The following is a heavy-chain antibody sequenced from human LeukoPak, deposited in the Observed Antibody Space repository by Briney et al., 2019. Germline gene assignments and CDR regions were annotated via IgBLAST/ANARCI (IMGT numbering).Heavy chain of an antibody. CDR1: GFTFSSSA. CDR2: IWYDGSNK. CDR3: ARDEVGAPRY. J-gene: IGHJ4*02. Sequence: GRSLRLSCAASGFTFSSSAMHWVRQAPDKGLEWVAVIWYDGSNKYYADSVKGRFTISRDNSKNTLYLQMNSLRAEDTAVYYCARDEVGAPRYWGQGTLVTVSS. V-gene: IGHV3-33*08. D-gene: IGHD1-26*01.